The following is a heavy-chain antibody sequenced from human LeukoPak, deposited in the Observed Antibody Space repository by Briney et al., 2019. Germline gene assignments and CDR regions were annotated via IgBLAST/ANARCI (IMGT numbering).Heavy chain of an antibody. CDR2: IYYSGST. V-gene: IGHV4-30-4*08. CDR1: GGSISSGDYY. J-gene: IGHJ3*02. CDR3: ARVRGVEPYAFDI. D-gene: IGHD3-10*01. Sequence: PSETLSLTCTVSGGSISSGDYYWRWIRQPPGKGREGIGYIYYSGSTYYNPSLKSRVTISVDTSKNQFSLKLSSVTAADTAVYYCARVRGVEPYAFDIWGQGTMVTVSS.